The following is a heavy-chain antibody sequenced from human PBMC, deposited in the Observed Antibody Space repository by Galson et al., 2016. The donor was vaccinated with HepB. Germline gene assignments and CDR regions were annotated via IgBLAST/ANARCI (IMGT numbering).Heavy chain of an antibody. CDR1: GGSISRYY. V-gene: IGHV4-59*01. D-gene: IGHD3-16*02. J-gene: IGHJ5*02. Sequence: SETLSLTCTVTGGSISRYYWSWIRQSPGKGLEWIGYIHYTGVTNYTSSLKGRVTMSADTSKNVISLKLTSVTAADTAVYYCARDASGRYRNDGWFDPWGQGTQVIVSS. CDR2: IHYTGVT. CDR3: ARDASGRYRNDGWFDP.